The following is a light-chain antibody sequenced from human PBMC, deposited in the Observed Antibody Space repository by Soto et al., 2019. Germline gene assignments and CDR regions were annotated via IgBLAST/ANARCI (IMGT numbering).Light chain of an antibody. CDR2: EVS. J-gene: IGLJ1*01. Sequence: QSALTQPASMSGSPGQSITISCTGTSSDVGAYNFVSWYQQHPGKAPKLMIYEVSNRPSGVSNRFSGSKSGNTASLTISGRQAEDDADYYCSSYTGSSTPYVFGTGTKVTVL. CDR1: SSDVGAYNF. V-gene: IGLV2-14*01. CDR3: SSYTGSSTPYV.